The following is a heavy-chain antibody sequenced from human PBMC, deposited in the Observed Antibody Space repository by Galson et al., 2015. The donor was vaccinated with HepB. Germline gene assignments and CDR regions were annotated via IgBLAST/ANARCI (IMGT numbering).Heavy chain of an antibody. V-gene: IGHV5-10-1*01. D-gene: IGHD4-11*01. CDR1: GYSFTSYW. J-gene: IGHJ6*02. Sequence: QSGAEVKKPGESLRISCKGSGYSFTSYWISWVRQMPGKGLEWMGRIDPSDSYTNYSPSFQGHVTISADKSISTAYLQWSSLKASDTAMYYCATLHSHMTTSFPRSYGMDVWGQGTTVTVSS. CDR2: IDPSDSYT. CDR3: ATLHSHMTTSFPRSYGMDV.